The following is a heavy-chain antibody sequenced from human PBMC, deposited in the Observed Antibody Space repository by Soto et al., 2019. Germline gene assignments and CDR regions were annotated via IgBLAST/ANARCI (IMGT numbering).Heavy chain of an antibody. CDR1: GGSISSSSYY. Sequence: SETLSLTCTVSGGSISSSSYYWGWIRQPPGKGLEWIGEINHSGSTNYNPSLKSRVTISVDTSKNHFSLKLSSVTAADTALYYCAGGYYSGSGSINWFDPWGQGTLVTVSS. D-gene: IGHD3-10*01. V-gene: IGHV4-39*02. CDR3: AGGYYSGSGSINWFDP. CDR2: INHSGST. J-gene: IGHJ5*02.